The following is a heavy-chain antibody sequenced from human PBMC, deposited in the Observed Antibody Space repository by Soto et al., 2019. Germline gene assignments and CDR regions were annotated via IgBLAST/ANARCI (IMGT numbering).Heavy chain of an antibody. Sequence: EVQLLESGGGLVQPGGSLRLSCAASGFTFSNYAMSWVRQAPGKGLEWVPCISGSGGSTYFADSVKGRFTISRDSSKNMLYLQMNSLGAEDTGLYCCAKEGGSCWFDCWGQGTLVTVSS. CDR3: AKEGGSCWFDC. J-gene: IGHJ4*02. CDR1: GFTFSNYA. D-gene: IGHD2-15*01. CDR2: ISGSGGST. V-gene: IGHV3-23*01.